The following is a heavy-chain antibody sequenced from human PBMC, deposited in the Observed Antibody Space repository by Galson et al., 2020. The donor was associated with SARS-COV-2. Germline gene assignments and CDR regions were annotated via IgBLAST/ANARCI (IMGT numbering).Heavy chain of an antibody. V-gene: IGHV3-30*04. Sequence: GGSLRLSCAASAFTLSSYAMHWVRQAPGKGLEWVAVISYDGSNKYYADSVKGRFTISRDNSKNTLYLQMNSLRAEDTAVYYCARDRGSYHYFDDWGQGTLVTVSS. J-gene: IGHJ4*02. CDR2: ISYDGSNK. CDR3: ARDRGSYHYFDD. D-gene: IGHD1-26*01. CDR1: AFTLSSYA.